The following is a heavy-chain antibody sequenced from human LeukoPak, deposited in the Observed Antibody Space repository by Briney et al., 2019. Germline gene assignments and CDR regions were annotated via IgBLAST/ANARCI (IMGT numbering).Heavy chain of an antibody. Sequence: SGGSLRLSCAASGFTFSSYWMSWVRQAPGKGLEWVANIKRDGSEKYYVDSVKGRFTISRGNAKNSLYLQMNSLRAEDTAVYYCARRSPYSSSRIPDYWGQGTLVTVSS. D-gene: IGHD6-6*01. CDR3: ARRSPYSSSRIPDY. CDR2: IKRDGSEK. CDR1: GFTFSSYW. J-gene: IGHJ4*02. V-gene: IGHV3-7*01.